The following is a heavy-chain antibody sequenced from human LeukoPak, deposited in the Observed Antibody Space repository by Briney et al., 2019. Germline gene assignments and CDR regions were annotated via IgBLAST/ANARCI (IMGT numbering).Heavy chain of an antibody. D-gene: IGHD6-13*01. CDR3: ARDNIAAAEKGWWFDP. V-gene: IGHV3-30-3*01. J-gene: IGHJ5*02. CDR1: GFTFSSYA. CDR2: ISYDGSNK. Sequence: GGSLRLSCAASGFTFSSYAMHWVRQAPGKGLEWVAVISYDGSNKYYADSVKGRFTISRDNSKNTLYLQMNSLRAEDTAVYYCARDNIAAAEKGWWFDPWGQGTLVTVSS.